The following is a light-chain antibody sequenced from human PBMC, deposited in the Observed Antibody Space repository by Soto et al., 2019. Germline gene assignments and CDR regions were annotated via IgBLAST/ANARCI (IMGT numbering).Light chain of an antibody. CDR2: DVS. CDR1: SSDVGGYNY. J-gene: IGLJ2*01. V-gene: IGLV2-14*03. CDR3: NSYTRTSTLVV. Sequence: QSALTQPASVSGSPGQSITISCTGTSSDVGGYNYVSWYQQHPGKAPKLMIYDVSNRPSGVSNRFSGSKSGNTASLTISGLQAEDEAEYYCNSYTRTSTLVVFGGGTQLTVL.